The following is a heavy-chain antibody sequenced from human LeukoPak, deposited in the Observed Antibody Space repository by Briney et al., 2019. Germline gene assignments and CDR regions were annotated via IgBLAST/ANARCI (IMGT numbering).Heavy chain of an antibody. CDR3: AREPNTYYDFWSGYATNWFDP. J-gene: IGHJ5*02. CDR2: ISAYNGNT. V-gene: IGHV1-18*01. Sequence: ASVKVSCKASGYPFTSYGISWVRQAPGQGLEWMGWISAYNGNTNYAQKLQGRVTMTTDTSTSTAYMELRSLRSDDTAVYYCAREPNTYYDFWSGYATNWFDPWGQGTLVTVSS. D-gene: IGHD3-3*01. CDR1: GYPFTSYG.